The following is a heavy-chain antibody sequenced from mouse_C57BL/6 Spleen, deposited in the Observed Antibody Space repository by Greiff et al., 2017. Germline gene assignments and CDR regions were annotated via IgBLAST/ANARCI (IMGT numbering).Heavy chain of an antibody. CDR1: GFTFSSYT. J-gene: IGHJ2*01. CDR3: ARHGGGNRYYFDY. Sequence: EVQVVESGGGLVKPGGSLKLSCAASGFTFSSYTMSWIRQTPEKRLEWVATISGGGGNTYYPDSVKGRFTISRDNAKNTLYLQMSSLRSEDTALYYCARHGGGNRYYFDYWGQGTTLTVSS. D-gene: IGHD2-1*01. V-gene: IGHV5-9*01. CDR2: ISGGGGNT.